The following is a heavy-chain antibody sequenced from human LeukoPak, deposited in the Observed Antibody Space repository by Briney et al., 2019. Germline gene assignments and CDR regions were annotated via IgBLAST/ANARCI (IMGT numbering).Heavy chain of an antibody. V-gene: IGHV4-4*07. Sequence: PSETLSLTCTVSGGSISSYYWSWIRQPAGKGLEWIGRIYTSGSTNYNPSLKSRVTMSVDTSKNQFSLKLSSVTAADTAVYYCGRGTMIVHIDGAFDIWGQGTMVTVSS. D-gene: IGHD3-22*01. CDR2: IYTSGST. J-gene: IGHJ3*02. CDR1: GGSISSYY. CDR3: GRGTMIVHIDGAFDI.